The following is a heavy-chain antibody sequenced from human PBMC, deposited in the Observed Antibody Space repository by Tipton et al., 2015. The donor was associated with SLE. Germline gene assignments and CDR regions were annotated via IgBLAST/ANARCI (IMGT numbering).Heavy chain of an antibody. V-gene: IGHV4-38-2*02. CDR3: VREPLFYDDYGGGFDP. Sequence: TLSLTCSVSGDSINTDYSWGWIRQPPGKGLEWIGTIYNPGSTYYNPSLKSRATISVDTSKNQFSLNLSSMSAADTAVYYCVREPLFYDDYGGGFDPWGQGTLVTVSS. CDR1: GDSINTDYS. D-gene: IGHD4-23*01. CDR2: IYNPGST. J-gene: IGHJ5*02.